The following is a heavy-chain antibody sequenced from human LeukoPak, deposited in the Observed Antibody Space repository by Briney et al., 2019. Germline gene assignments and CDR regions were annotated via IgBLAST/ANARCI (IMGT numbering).Heavy chain of an antibody. Sequence: GESLKISCKGSGYSFTNYWIGWVRQMPGKGLEWMGIIYPGDSDTRYSPSFQGQVTISVDKSNSTVYLQWSSLKASDTAIYYCARRDYSSGRTYFLHWGQGTLVTVSS. D-gene: IGHD6-19*01. CDR2: IYPGDSDT. CDR3: ARRDYSSGRTYFLH. J-gene: IGHJ1*01. CDR1: GYSFTNYW. V-gene: IGHV5-51*01.